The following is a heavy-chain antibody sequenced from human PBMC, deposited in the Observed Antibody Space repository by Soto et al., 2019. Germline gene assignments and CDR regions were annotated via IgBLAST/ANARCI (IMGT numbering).Heavy chain of an antibody. V-gene: IGHV4-34*01. CDR3: ARSQHYDFWSGPHYYYGMDV. CDR2: INHSGST. Sequence: SLTCAVYGGSFSGYYWSWIRQPPGKGLEWIGEINHSGSTNYNPSLKSRVTISVDTSKNQFSLKLSSVTAADTAVYYCARSQHYDFWSGPHYYYGMDVWGQGTTVTVSS. D-gene: IGHD3-3*01. J-gene: IGHJ6*02. CDR1: GGSFSGYY.